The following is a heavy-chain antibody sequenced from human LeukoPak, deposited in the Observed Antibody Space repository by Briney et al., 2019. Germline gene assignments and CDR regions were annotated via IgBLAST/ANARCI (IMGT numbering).Heavy chain of an antibody. D-gene: IGHD6-6*01. CDR1: GFTFNSYA. CDR2: ITDTGGDT. V-gene: IGHV3-23*01. Sequence: GGSLRLSCAASGFTFNSYAMSWVRQAPGKGLEWVSAITDTGGDTYHADSVKGRFTISRDNSKNTLYLQMNSLRAEDTATYYCAKGSSSSRPYYFDPWAPGTLVTVSS. J-gene: IGHJ4*02. CDR3: AKGSSSSRPYYFDP.